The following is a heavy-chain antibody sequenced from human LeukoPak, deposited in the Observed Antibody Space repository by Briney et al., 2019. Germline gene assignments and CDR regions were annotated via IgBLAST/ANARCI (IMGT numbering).Heavy chain of an antibody. D-gene: IGHD3-3*01. J-gene: IGHJ4*02. CDR1: GYTFTRQG. Sequence: ASVKVSCKASGYTFTRQGISWVRQAPAQGLEWMGWINTYNGKPNYAQKLQDRVTMTTDTSTSTAYMELSSLRSDDTAVYYCASRSGSTPYYFDYWGQGTLVTVSS. V-gene: IGHV1-18*01. CDR2: INTYNGKP. CDR3: ASRSGSTPYYFDY.